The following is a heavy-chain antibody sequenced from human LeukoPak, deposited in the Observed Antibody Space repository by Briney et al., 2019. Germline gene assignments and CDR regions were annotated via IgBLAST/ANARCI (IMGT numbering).Heavy chain of an antibody. CDR3: AKAPFLSRYMSGFYFDY. J-gene: IGHJ4*02. D-gene: IGHD1-26*01. V-gene: IGHV3-23*01. CDR2: ISGSGGST. CDR1: GFTFSSYA. Sequence: GGSLRLSCAASGFTFSSYAMSWVRQAPGQGLEWVSAISGSGGSTYYADSVKGRFTISRDNSKNTLYLQMNSLRAGDTAVYYCAKAPFLSRYMSGFYFDYWGQGTLVTVSS.